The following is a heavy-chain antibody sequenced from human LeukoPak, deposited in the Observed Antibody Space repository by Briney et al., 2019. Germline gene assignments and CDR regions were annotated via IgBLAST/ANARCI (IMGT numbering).Heavy chain of an antibody. V-gene: IGHV3-48*01. CDR2: ITSSSRTL. Sequence: GGSLRLSCAASGFTFGTYSMNWVRQAPGKGLEWVSSITSSSRTLYYADSVKGRFTISRDNAKNSLYLQMNSLGAEDTAVYYCARDQDWNHAFDYWGQGTLVTVSS. CDR1: GFTFGTYS. D-gene: IGHD1-1*01. J-gene: IGHJ4*02. CDR3: ARDQDWNHAFDY.